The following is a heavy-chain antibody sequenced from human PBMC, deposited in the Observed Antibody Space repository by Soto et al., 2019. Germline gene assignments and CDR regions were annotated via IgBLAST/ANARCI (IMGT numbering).Heavy chain of an antibody. CDR3: AKAEGIAAAGYYGMDV. J-gene: IGHJ6*02. CDR2: ISWNSGSI. Sequence: GGSLRLSCAASGFTFDDYAMHWVRQAPGRGLEWVSGISWNSGSIGYADSVKGRFTISRDNAKNSLYLQMNSLRAEDTALYYCAKAEGIAAAGYYGMDVWGQGTTVTVSS. CDR1: GFTFDDYA. V-gene: IGHV3-9*01. D-gene: IGHD6-13*01.